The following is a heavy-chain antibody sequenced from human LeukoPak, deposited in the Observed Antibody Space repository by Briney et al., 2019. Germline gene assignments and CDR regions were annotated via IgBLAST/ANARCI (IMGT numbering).Heavy chain of an antibody. V-gene: IGHV3-15*01. CDR3: TTDQTPGDYYYYYGMDV. Sequence: SGGSLRLSCAASGFTLSNAWMSWVRQAPGKGLEWVGRIKTKTDGGTTDYAAPVKGRFTISRDDSKNTLYLQMNSLKTEDTAVYYCTTDQTPGDYYYYYGMDVWGQGTTVTVSS. CDR1: GFTLSNAW. D-gene: IGHD2-2*01. J-gene: IGHJ6*02. CDR2: IKTKTDGGTT.